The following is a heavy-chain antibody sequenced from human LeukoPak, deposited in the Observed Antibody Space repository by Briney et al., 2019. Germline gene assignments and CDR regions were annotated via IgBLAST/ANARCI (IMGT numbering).Heavy chain of an antibody. V-gene: IGHV1-18*01. CDR1: GYTFTSYG. CDR2: ISAYNGNT. Sequence: ASVKVSCKASGYTFTSYGLTWVRQAPGQGLEWTGWISAYNGNTNYAQKLQGGVTMTTDTSTNTAYMELRSLRSDDTAVYYCASVLTVTTRGAFDIWGQGTMVTVSS. D-gene: IGHD4-17*01. CDR3: ASVLTVTTRGAFDI. J-gene: IGHJ3*02.